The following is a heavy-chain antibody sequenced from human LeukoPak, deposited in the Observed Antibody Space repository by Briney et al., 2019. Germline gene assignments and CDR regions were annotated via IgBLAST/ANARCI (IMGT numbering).Heavy chain of an antibody. CDR2: IRYDGSNK. J-gene: IGHJ4*02. CDR3: AKGMYYYDSSGYSLFDY. Sequence: PGGSLRLSCAASGFTFSSYGMHWVRQAPGKGLEWVAFIRYDGSNKYYADSVKGRFTISRDNSKNTLYLQMNSLRAEDTAVYYCAKGMYYYDSSGYSLFDYWGQGTLVTVSS. D-gene: IGHD3-22*01. CDR1: GFTFSSYG. V-gene: IGHV3-30*02.